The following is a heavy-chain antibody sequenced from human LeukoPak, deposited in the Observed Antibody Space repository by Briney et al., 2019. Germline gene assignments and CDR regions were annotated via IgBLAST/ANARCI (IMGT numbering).Heavy chain of an antibody. D-gene: IGHD3-16*01. CDR2: ISYDGSNK. CDR1: GFTFSSYG. J-gene: IGHJ4*02. Sequence: GRSLRLSCAASGFTFSSYGMHWVRQAPGKGLEWVAVISYDGSNKYYADSVKGRFTISRDNSKNTLYLQMNSLRAEDTAVYYCANLFGDYWGQGTLVTVSS. V-gene: IGHV3-30*18. CDR3: ANLFGDY.